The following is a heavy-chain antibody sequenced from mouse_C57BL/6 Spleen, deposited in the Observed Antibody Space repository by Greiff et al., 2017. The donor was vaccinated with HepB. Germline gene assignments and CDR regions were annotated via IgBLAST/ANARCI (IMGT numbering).Heavy chain of an antibody. CDR1: GYAFSSSW. V-gene: IGHV1-82*01. Sequence: VQLQESGPELVKPGASVKISCKASGYAFSSSWMNWVKQRPGKGLEWIGRIYPGDGDTNYNGKFKGKATLTADKSSSTAYMQLSSLTSEDSAVYFCARHYGSSYPLAMDYWGQGTSVTVSS. CDR3: ARHYGSSYPLAMDY. D-gene: IGHD1-1*01. CDR2: IYPGDGDT. J-gene: IGHJ4*01.